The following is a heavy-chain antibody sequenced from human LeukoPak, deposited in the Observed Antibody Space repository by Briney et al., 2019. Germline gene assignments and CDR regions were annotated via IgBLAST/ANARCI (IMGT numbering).Heavy chain of an antibody. D-gene: IGHD3-10*01. CDR3: AKPPSNLLWFGESTNYYFDY. Sequence: GGSLRLSCAASGFTFSSYEMNWVRQAPGKGLEWVSAISGSGGSTYYADSVKGRFTISRDNSKNTLYLQMNSLRAEDTAVYYCAKPPSNLLWFGESTNYYFDYWGQGTLVTVSS. V-gene: IGHV3-23*01. CDR2: ISGSGGST. J-gene: IGHJ4*02. CDR1: GFTFSSYE.